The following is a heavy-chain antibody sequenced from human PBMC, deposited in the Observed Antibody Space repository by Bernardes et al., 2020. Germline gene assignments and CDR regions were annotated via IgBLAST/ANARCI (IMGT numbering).Heavy chain of an antibody. CDR2: ISAYNGNT. CDR3: ARVKCLGITGTTEDGCGSDY. J-gene: IGHJ4*02. Sequence: ASVKVSCKASGYTFTSYGISWVRQAPGQGLEWMGWISAYNGNTNYAQKLQGRVTMTTDTSTSTAYMELRSLRSDDTAVYYCARVKCLGITGTTEDGCGSDYWGQGTLVTVSS. V-gene: IGHV1-18*01. D-gene: IGHD1-20*01. CDR1: GYTFTSYG.